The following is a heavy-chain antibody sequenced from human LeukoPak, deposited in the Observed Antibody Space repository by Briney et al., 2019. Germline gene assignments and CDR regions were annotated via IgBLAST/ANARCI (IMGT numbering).Heavy chain of an antibody. D-gene: IGHD4-17*01. V-gene: IGHV4-34*01. CDR2: INHSGST. CDR1: GGSFSGYY. J-gene: IGHJ4*02. CDR3: ARDLRKYYFDY. Sequence: SETLSLTCAVYGGSFSGYYWSWIRQPPGKGLEWIGEINHSGSTNYNPSLKSRVTISVDTSKNQFSLKLGSVTAADTAVYYCARDLRKYYFDYWGQGTLVTVSS.